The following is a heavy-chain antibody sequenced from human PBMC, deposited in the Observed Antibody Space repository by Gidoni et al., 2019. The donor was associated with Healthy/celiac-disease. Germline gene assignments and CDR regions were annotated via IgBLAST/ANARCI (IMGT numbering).Heavy chain of an antibody. CDR1: TFSSYA. CDR3: ARDARYSGSYYLGYYFDY. D-gene: IGHD1-26*01. CDR2: ISYDGSNK. Sequence: TFSSYAMHWVRQAPGKGLEWVAVISYDGSNKYYADSVKGRFTISRDNSKNTLYLQMNSLRAEDTAVYYCARDARYSGSYYLGYYFDYWGQGTLVTVSS. V-gene: IGHV3-30*01. J-gene: IGHJ4*02.